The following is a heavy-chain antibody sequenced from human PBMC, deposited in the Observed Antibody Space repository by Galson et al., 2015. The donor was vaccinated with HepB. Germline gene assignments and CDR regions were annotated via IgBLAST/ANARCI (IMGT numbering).Heavy chain of an antibody. J-gene: IGHJ3*02. V-gene: IGHV3-13*01. CDR3: ARGYDSSGYFAWAAFDI. Sequence: FLRLSCGFSGFTFNSSDMHWFPPARGKGLGWVSAIGTAGDTYYPGSVKGRFTISRENAKNSLYLQMNSLRAGDTAVYYCARGYDSSGYFAWAAFDIWGQGTMVTVSS. D-gene: IGHD3-22*01. CDR2: IGTAGDT. CDR1: GFTFNSSD.